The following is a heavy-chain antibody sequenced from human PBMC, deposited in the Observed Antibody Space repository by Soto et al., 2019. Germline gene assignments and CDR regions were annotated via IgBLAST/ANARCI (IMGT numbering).Heavy chain of an antibody. Sequence: QVQLVQSGAEVKKPGASVKVSCKASGYTFTSYGISWVRQAPGQGLEWMGWISAYNGNTNYAQKLQGRVTMTTDTSTKTAYMELRSLRSDDTAVYYCAGVGYDFWIDYRHDPDAFDIWGQGTMVTVSS. D-gene: IGHD3-3*01. J-gene: IGHJ3*02. V-gene: IGHV1-18*01. CDR1: GYTFTSYG. CDR2: ISAYNGNT. CDR3: AGVGYDFWIDYRHDPDAFDI.